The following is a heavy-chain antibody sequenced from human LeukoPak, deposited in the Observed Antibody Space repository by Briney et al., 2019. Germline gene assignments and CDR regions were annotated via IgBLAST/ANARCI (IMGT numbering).Heavy chain of an antibody. J-gene: IGHJ4*02. D-gene: IGHD6-19*01. V-gene: IGHV3-23*01. Sequence: GSLRLSCEASGFTFSSYAMSWVRQAPGKGLEWVSGISGSAGNTYYADSVKGRFTISRDNSKSTLYLQMNSLRAEDTAVYYCAKDLRSAWYYFDDWGQGTLVTVSS. CDR3: AKDLRSAWYYFDD. CDR2: ISGSAGNT. CDR1: GFTFSSYA.